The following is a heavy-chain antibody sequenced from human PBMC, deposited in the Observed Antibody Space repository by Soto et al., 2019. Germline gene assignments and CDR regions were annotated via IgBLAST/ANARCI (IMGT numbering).Heavy chain of an antibody. CDR1: GGSFSGYY. CDR2: INHSGST. CDR3: ARGSSYGDFDY. Sequence: SETLSLTCAVYGGSFSGYYWSWIRQPPGKGLEWIGEINHSGSTNYNPSLKSRVTISVDTSKNQFSLKLSSVTAADTAVYYCARGSSYGDFDYWGQGTPVPVYS. D-gene: IGHD2-8*01. V-gene: IGHV4-34*01. J-gene: IGHJ4*02.